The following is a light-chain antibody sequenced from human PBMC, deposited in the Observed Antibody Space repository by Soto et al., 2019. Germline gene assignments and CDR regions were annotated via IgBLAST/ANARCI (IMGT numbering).Light chain of an antibody. V-gene: IGKV1-5*03. J-gene: IGKJ1*01. CDR1: QTINNW. Sequence: EIQMTQSPSTLSASVGDRVTITCRASQTINNWLAWYQQRPGKAPKLLIYEASSLETGVPSRFSGSGSGTDFTLTITGLQPDDFASYYCQQYETYWTFGQGTKVEIK. CDR2: EAS. CDR3: QQYETYWT.